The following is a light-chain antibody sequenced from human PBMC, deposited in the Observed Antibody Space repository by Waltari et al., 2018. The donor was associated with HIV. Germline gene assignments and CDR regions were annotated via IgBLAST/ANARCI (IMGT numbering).Light chain of an antibody. CDR1: ASNIGAGYD. Sequence: QSVLTQPPSVSGAPGQRVTIPCSGNASNIGAGYDVQWYPQLPGRAPKGLNYGNSNRPSGVPDRFAGSKSGTSASLAITGFQAEDEAEYYCQSYDSTLTGWVFGGGTLLTVL. J-gene: IGLJ3*02. V-gene: IGLV1-40*01. CDR3: QSYDSTLTGWV. CDR2: GNS.